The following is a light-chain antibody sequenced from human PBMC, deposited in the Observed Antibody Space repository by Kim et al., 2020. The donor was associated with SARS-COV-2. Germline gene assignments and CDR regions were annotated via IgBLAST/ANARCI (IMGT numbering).Light chain of an antibody. Sequence: QSLLTQPPSASGTPGQRVTTSCSGSSSNIGSNTVKWYQQLPGTAPKLLIYSNNQRPSGVPDRFSGSKSGTSASLAISGLQSEDEADYYCAAWDDSLNGYVFGTGTKVTVL. CDR3: AAWDDSLNGYV. J-gene: IGLJ1*01. CDR1: SSNIGSNT. V-gene: IGLV1-44*01. CDR2: SNN.